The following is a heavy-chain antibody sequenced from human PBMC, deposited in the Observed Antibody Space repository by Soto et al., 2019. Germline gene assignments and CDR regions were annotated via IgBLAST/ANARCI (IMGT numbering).Heavy chain of an antibody. D-gene: IGHD3-10*01. Sequence: QITLKESGPTLVRPTQTLTLTCTFSGFSLTTSGVGVGWIRQPPGKALEWLAVIYWDDDKRYSSSLKSRLTITKDNSKNQGVLTMTNMGPVDTATYYCAHHPYYGLGSYSFDYWGQGTLVTVSS. CDR2: IYWDDDK. CDR3: AHHPYYGLGSYSFDY. CDR1: GFSLTTSGVG. V-gene: IGHV2-5*02. J-gene: IGHJ4*02.